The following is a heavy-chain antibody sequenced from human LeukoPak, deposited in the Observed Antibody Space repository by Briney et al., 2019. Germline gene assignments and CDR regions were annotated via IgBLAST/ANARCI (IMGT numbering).Heavy chain of an antibody. CDR1: GGSISSSNW. V-gene: IGHV4-4*02. J-gene: IGHJ4*02. Sequence: SETLSLTCAVSGGSISSSNWGSWVRQPPGKGLEWIGEIYHSGSTNYNPSLKSRVTISVDKSKNQFSLKLISVTAADTAVYYCARAIAVAGFDYWGQGTLVTVSS. D-gene: IGHD6-19*01. CDR2: IYHSGST. CDR3: ARAIAVAGFDY.